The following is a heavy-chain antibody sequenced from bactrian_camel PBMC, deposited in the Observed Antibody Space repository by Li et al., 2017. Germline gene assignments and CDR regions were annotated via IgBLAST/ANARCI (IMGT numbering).Heavy chain of an antibody. CDR3: VALAWGFNY. D-gene: IGHD1*01. CDR1: DNLYRRIP. CDR2: MTYVRRTT. V-gene: IGHV3S40*01. Sequence: DVQLVESGGGSVQAGGSLRLSCVVQDNLYRRIPMGWFRQAPGKGLEWLASMTYVRRTTYYADFVKGRFTISKGNTMNTAYLQMDSLKSEDTAQYYCVALAWGFNYWGQGTQVTVS. J-gene: IGHJ4*01.